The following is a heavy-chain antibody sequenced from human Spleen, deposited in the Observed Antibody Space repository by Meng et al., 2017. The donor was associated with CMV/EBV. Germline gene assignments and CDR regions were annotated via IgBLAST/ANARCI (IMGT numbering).Heavy chain of an antibody. J-gene: IGHJ4*02. CDR1: GGSVSSNSDY. V-gene: IGHV4-61*01. Sequence: SETLSLTCSVSGGSVSSNSDYWSWIRQPPGKGLEWIGYIYYSGSTDSNPSLKSRVTISVDTSKNQFFLKLTSLTAADTAVYYCARVSPAYSSSSSFDYWGQGTLVTVSS. CDR3: ARVSPAYSSSSSFDY. D-gene: IGHD6-6*01. CDR2: IYYSGST.